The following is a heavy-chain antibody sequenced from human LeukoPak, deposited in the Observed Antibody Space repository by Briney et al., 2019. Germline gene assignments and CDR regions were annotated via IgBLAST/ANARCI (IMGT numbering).Heavy chain of an antibody. J-gene: IGHJ3*02. Sequence: GGSLRLSCAASGFTFSSYSMNWVRQAPGKGLEWVSYISSSSSTMYYADSVKGRFTISRDNAKNSLYLQMNSLRAEDTALYYCAKDLGDSSGYYGAFDIWGQGTMVTVSS. CDR2: ISSSSSTM. CDR1: GFTFSSYS. D-gene: IGHD3-22*01. CDR3: AKDLGDSSGYYGAFDI. V-gene: IGHV3-48*04.